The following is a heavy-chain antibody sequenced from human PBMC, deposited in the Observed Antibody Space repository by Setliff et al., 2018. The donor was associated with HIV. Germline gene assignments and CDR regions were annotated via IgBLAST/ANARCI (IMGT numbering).Heavy chain of an antibody. D-gene: IGHD4-17*01. CDR1: GFTFNTYS. CDR2: IRTKAYRGTT. V-gene: IGHV3-49*03. Sequence: GGSLRLSCAASGFTFNTYSMSWFRQAPGKGLEWVSFIRTKAYRGTTEYAASVEGRFTISRDDSTSIAYLQMNSLRTEDTAVYFCSRGARPTDEYVWFDPWGQGTLVTVSS. CDR3: SRGARPTDEYVWFDP. J-gene: IGHJ5*02.